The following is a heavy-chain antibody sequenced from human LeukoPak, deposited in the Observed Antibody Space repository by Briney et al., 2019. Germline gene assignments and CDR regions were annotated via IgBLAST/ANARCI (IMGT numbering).Heavy chain of an antibody. CDR2: INPNSGGT. CDR3: ARDYYGSGSYLFDP. J-gene: IGHJ5*02. CDR1: GYTFTGYY. Sequence: EASVKVSCKASGYTFTGYYMHWVRQAPGQGLEWMGWINPNSGGTNYAQKFQGRVTMTRDTSISTAYMELSRLRSDDTAVYYCARDYYGSGSYLFDPWGQGTLVTVSS. D-gene: IGHD3-10*01. V-gene: IGHV1-2*02.